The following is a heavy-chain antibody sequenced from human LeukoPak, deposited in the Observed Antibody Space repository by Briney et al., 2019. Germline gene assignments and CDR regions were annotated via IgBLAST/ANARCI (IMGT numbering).Heavy chain of an antibody. CDR1: GGSVSSGTYY. Sequence: PSETLSLTCTVSGGSVSSGTYYWSWIRQPPGKGLEWIGYIYYSGTTNYNPSLKSRVTISVDTSKNQFSLKLSSVTAADTAVYYCARGRDYGDYASFTDYWGQGTLVTVSS. J-gene: IGHJ4*02. CDR3: ARGRDYGDYASFTDY. CDR2: IYYSGTT. V-gene: IGHV4-61*01. D-gene: IGHD4-17*01.